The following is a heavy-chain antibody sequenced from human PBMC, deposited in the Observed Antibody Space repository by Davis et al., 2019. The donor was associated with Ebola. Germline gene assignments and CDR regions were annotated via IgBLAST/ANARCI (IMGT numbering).Heavy chain of an antibody. Sequence: GESLKLYCAASGFTFSTYSMNWVSQAPGKGLEWISYISASSATIYYADSVKGRFTISRDNAKNSLYLQMNSLRAEDTAVYYCAKDRSVLVPAAMVRDAFDLWDQGTMVTVSS. D-gene: IGHD2-2*01. J-gene: IGHJ3*01. CDR2: ISASSATI. V-gene: IGHV3-48*01. CDR3: AKDRSVLVPAAMVRDAFDL. CDR1: GFTFSTYS.